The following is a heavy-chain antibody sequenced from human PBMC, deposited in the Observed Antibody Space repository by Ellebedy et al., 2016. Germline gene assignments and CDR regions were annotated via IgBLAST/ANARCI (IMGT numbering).Heavy chain of an antibody. CDR3: ARDGYFGVVVPAVSYYFDY. CDR1: GFTFSSYA. D-gene: IGHD2-2*01. CDR2: ISYDGSNK. Sequence: GESLKISXAASGFTFSSYAMHWVRQAPGKGLEWVAVISYDGSNKYYADSVKGRFTISRDNSKNTLYLQMNSLRAEDTAVYYCARDGYFGVVVPAVSYYFDYWGQGTLVTVSS. V-gene: IGHV3-30-3*01. J-gene: IGHJ4*02.